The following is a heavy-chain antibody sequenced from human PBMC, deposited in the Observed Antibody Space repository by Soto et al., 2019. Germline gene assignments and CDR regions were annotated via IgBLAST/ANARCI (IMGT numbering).Heavy chain of an antibody. CDR2: IITMFGRA. Sequence: QVQLVQSGAEVKKPGSSVKVSCKASGGTFSSYTIHWVRQAPGQGLEWMGGIITMFGRANYAQTFQGRVRFTADKTTSTAYMELSRLRCEDTAVYYCARGTGNCDEYYYGMDVWGQGTTVTVSS. CDR3: ARGTGNCDEYYYGMDV. D-gene: IGHD1-7*01. V-gene: IGHV1-69*06. J-gene: IGHJ6*02. CDR1: GGTFSSYT.